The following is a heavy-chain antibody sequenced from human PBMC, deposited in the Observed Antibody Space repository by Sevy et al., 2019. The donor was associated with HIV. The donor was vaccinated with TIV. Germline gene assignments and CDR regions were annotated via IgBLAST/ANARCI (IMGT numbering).Heavy chain of an antibody. J-gene: IGHJ6*03. Sequence: ASVKVSCKASGGTFSSYAISWVRQAPGQGLEWRGRIIPIFGTANYAQKFQGRVTITADESTSTAYMELSSLRSEDTAVYYCARDWHTAMAQGYYYYYMDVWGKGTTVTVSS. CDR3: ARDWHTAMAQGYYYYYMDV. CDR2: IIPIFGTA. CDR1: GGTFSSYA. V-gene: IGHV1-69*13. D-gene: IGHD5-18*01.